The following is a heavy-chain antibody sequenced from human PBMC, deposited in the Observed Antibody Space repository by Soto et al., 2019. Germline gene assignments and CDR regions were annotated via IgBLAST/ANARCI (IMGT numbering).Heavy chain of an antibody. V-gene: IGHV1-69*06. CDR1: GVTFTNYA. J-gene: IGHJ4*02. Sequence: QVPLVQSGAEVKKPGSSVKVSCRASGVTFTNYAISWVRQAPGKGLEGVGGILPIFGAASYAQKFQGRVTIATDTSTYPAYLELGSLRSEATGVYYCATEGGGGGTYYFDSWGQGTLVTVSS. D-gene: IGHD3-16*01. CDR3: ATEGGGGGTYYFDS. CDR2: ILPIFGAA.